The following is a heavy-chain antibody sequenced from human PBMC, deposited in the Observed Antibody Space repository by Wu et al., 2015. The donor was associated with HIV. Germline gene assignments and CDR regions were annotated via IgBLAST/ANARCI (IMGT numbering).Heavy chain of an antibody. D-gene: IGHD6-19*01. CDR1: GDTFNIYA. CDR2: IIPVFGTT. CDR3: ARQRAYTSGWYIFDY. Sequence: QVQLVQSGAEVKKPGSSVKVSCKASGDTFNIYAFSWVRQAPGQGLEWMGAIIPVFGTTSYAQKFQGRVTITTDESTNTVYMELSSLRSEDTAVYYCARQRAYTSGWYIFDYWGQGTLVTVSS. J-gene: IGHJ4*02. V-gene: IGHV1-69*05.